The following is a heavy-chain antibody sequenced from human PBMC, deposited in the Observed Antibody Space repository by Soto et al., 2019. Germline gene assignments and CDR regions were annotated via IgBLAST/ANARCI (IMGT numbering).Heavy chain of an antibody. Sequence: GESLKISCKASGYSFTSYWIGWVRQMPGKCLKWMGIIYPGDSDTRYSPSFQCQVTISADKSISTAYLQWSSLKASDTALYYCAAYSGSFYYGMDVWGQGTTVTVSS. CDR2: IYPGDSDT. J-gene: IGHJ6*02. V-gene: IGHV5-51*01. D-gene: IGHD1-26*01. CDR1: GYSFTSYW. CDR3: AAYSGSFYYGMDV.